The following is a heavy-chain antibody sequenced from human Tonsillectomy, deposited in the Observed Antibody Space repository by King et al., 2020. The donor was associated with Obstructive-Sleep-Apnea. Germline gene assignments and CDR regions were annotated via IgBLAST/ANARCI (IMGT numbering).Heavy chain of an antibody. V-gene: IGHV3-23*04. J-gene: IGHJ4*02. CDR1: GFTFNSYA. D-gene: IGHD2-8*01. CDR2: VSGSGDNT. CDR3: AKDICTNGVCTYDY. Sequence: VQLVESGGGLVQPGGSLRLSCAASGFTFNSYAMNWVRQAPGKGLEWVSGVSGSGDNTFYADSVKGRFTISRDNSKRTLYLQMNSLRAEDTAVYYCAKDICTNGVCTYDYWGQGNLVTVSS.